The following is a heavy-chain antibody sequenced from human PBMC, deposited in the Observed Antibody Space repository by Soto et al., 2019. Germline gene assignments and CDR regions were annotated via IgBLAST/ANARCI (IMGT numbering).Heavy chain of an antibody. CDR3: ARDYPDHYDSSGYYSGGWFDP. V-gene: IGHV1-69*06. CDR2: IIPIFGTA. D-gene: IGHD3-22*01. Sequence: QVQLVQSGAEVKKPGSSVKVSCKASGGTFSSYAISWVRQAPGQGLEWMGGIIPIFGTANYAQKFQGRVTITAEKSTSTAYMELSSLRSEDTAVYYCARDYPDHYDSSGYYSGGWFDPWGQGTLVTVSS. J-gene: IGHJ5*02. CDR1: GGTFSSYA.